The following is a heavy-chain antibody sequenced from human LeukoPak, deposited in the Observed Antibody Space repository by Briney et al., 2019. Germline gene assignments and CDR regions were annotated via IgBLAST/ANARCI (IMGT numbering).Heavy chain of an antibody. CDR3: ASGIVGATKHY. CDR2: ISRSGSTK. V-gene: IGHV3-11*04. CDR1: GFTFSDYN. Sequence: GGSLRLSCAASGFTFSDYNMRWIRQAPGKGLEWVSSISRSGSTKYYADSVKGRFTISRDNAKNSLYLQMNSLRAEDTAVYYCASGIVGATKHYWGQGTLVTVSS. J-gene: IGHJ4*02. D-gene: IGHD1-26*01.